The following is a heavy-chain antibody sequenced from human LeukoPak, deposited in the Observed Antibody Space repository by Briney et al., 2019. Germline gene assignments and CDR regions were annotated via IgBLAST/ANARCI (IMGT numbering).Heavy chain of an antibody. V-gene: IGHV1-69*10. J-gene: IGHJ6*02. CDR3: ARGTLQRITMVRGVLNYGMDV. CDR1: GGTFSSYA. Sequence: AASVKVSCKASGGTFSSYAISWVRQAPGQGLEWMEGIIPILGIANYAQKFQGRVTITADKSTSTAYMELSSLRSEDTAVYYCARGTLQRITMVRGVLNYGMDVWGQGTTVTVSS. D-gene: IGHD3-10*01. CDR2: IIPILGIA.